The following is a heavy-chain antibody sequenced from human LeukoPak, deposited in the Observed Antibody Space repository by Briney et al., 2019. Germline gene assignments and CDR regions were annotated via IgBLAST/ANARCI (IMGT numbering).Heavy chain of an antibody. D-gene: IGHD1-26*01. CDR3: ARVGKSGSYPFDY. CDR1: GFTFNSYW. CDR2: IKQDGSEQ. Sequence: PRGSLRLSCAAAGFTFNSYWMTWVRQAPGRGLEWLSNIKQDGSEQYYVDSVKGRFTISRDNAKNSLYLQMNSLRAGDTAVYYCARVGKSGSYPFDYWGQGRLVTVSS. V-gene: IGHV3-7*05. J-gene: IGHJ4*02.